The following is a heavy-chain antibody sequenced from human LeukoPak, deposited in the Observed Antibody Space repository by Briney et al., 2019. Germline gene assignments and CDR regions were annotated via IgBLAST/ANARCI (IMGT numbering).Heavy chain of an antibody. J-gene: IGHJ3*01. CDR3: ASDSISMNAFDA. CDR1: GGSFTTHY. D-gene: IGHD3-22*01. V-gene: IGHV4-59*11. CDR2: ISYIGST. Sequence: ASETLSPTCTVSGGSFTTHYWSWIRQPPGKGLEWIGYISYIGSTNYNPSLKSRVTISIDTSNNEVSLMLTSVTAADTAVYYCASDSISMNAFDAWGQGTMVTVSS.